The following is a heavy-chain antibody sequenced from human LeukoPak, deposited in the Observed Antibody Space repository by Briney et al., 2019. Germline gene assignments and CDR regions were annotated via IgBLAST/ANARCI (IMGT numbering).Heavy chain of an antibody. Sequence: ASVKLSCKASGYTFTGYYMHWVRQAPGQGLEWMGWINPNSGGTNYAQKFQGRVTMTRDTAISTAYMELSRQRSDDTAVYYCSRVTGYSSSWLNYWGQGTLVTVSS. V-gene: IGHV1-2*02. CDR2: INPNSGGT. J-gene: IGHJ4*02. D-gene: IGHD6-13*01. CDR1: GYTFTGYY. CDR3: SRVTGYSSSWLNY.